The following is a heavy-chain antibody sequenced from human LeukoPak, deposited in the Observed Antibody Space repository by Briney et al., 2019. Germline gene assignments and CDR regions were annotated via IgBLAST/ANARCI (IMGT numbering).Heavy chain of an antibody. D-gene: IGHD3-22*01. V-gene: IGHV3-21*01. CDR1: GFTFSGYS. Sequence: GGSLRLSCAASGFTFSGYSMNWVRQAPGKGLEWVSSISSSSSYIYYADSVKGRFTISRDNAKNSLYLQMNSLRAEDTAVYYCARGVYYDSSGYYCYGYWGQGTLVTVSS. CDR2: ISSSSSYI. J-gene: IGHJ4*02. CDR3: ARGVYYDSSGYYCYGY.